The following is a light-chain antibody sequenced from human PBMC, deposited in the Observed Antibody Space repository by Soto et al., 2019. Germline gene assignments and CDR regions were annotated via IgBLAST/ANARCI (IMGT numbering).Light chain of an antibody. J-gene: IGLJ2*01. Sequence: QSALTQPASVSGSPGQSITISCTGTSSDVGAYIYVSWYQHHPGKAPKLMIYEVSNRPSGVSNRFSGSKSGNTASLTISGLQAEDEAEYYCSSYASRNTVLFGGGTQLTVL. CDR2: EVS. CDR3: SSYASRNTVL. CDR1: SSDVGAYIY. V-gene: IGLV2-14*01.